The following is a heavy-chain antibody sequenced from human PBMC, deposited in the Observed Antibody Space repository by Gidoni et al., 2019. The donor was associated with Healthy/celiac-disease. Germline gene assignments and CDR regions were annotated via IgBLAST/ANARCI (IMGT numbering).Heavy chain of an antibody. D-gene: IGHD3-22*01. CDR2: ISSSSSTI. Sequence: EVQLVESGGGLVQPGGSLRLSCAASGFTFSRYSLNWVRQAPGKGLEWVSYISSSSSTIYYADSVKGRFTISRDNAKNSLYLQMNSLRAEDTAVYYCARAFTYYDSSGSSGYFDLWGRGTLVTVSS. V-gene: IGHV3-48*01. CDR1: GFTFSRYS. J-gene: IGHJ2*01. CDR3: ARAFTYYDSSGSSGYFDL.